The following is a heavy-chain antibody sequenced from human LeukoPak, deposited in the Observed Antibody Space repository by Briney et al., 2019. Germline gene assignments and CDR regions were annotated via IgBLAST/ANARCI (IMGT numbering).Heavy chain of an antibody. CDR3: ATDRSNSFF. V-gene: IGHV1-18*01. Sequence: ASVKVSCKAPDDIFSRYGISGIRQAPGRGLEWMGWINTEKDRTNYAQKFQGRVTMTAETSTSTAYMDLTSLTFDDTAVYYCATDRSNSFFWGQGTLVTVSS. D-gene: IGHD2-15*01. CDR2: INTEKDRT. J-gene: IGHJ4*02. CDR1: DDIFSRYG.